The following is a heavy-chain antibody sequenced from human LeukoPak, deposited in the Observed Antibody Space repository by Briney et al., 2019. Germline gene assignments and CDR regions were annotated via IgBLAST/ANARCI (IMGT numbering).Heavy chain of an antibody. CDR3: AKGYCSGGSCPVFDY. D-gene: IGHD2-15*01. J-gene: IGHJ4*02. CDR1: GFTFSSYA. V-gene: IGHV3-23*01. Sequence: GSLRLSCAAFGFTFSSYAMSWVRQAPGKGLEWVSAISGSGGSTYYADSVKGRFTISRDNSKNTLYLQMNSLRAEDTAVYYCAKGYCSGGSCPVFDYWGQGTLVTVSS. CDR2: ISGSGGST.